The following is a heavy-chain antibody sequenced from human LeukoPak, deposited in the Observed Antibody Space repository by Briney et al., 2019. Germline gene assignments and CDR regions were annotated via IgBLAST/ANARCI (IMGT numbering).Heavy chain of an antibody. CDR2: IKQDGSEK. V-gene: IGHV3-7*01. D-gene: IGHD6-13*01. CDR3: AGERPSSSWYDF. J-gene: IGHJ5*01. CDR1: EFTFSTYL. Sequence: GGSLRLSCAASEFTFSTYLMTWVRQAPGKGLEWVANIKQDGSEKYYADSVRGRFTISRDNGKKSLYLQMNSLRVEDTAVYYGAGERPSSSWYDFWGQGTLVTVSS.